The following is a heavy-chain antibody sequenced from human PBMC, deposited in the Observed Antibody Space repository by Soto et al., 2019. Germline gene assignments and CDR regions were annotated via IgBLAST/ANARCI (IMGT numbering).Heavy chain of an antibody. CDR2: FLYTGTS. Sequence: QLQLQESGSGLLEPSQTLSLTCAVSGASISSSGYSWNWIRQAPGRGLEWIGFFLYTGTSSYDPSLKSRVTISADKSKNQFSLQLTSVTAADPAVYHCARGGGLPDCAGHCPPDYWGQGTLVTVSS. CDR1: GASISSSGYS. CDR3: ARGGGLPDCAGHCPPDY. J-gene: IGHJ4*02. V-gene: IGHV4-30-2*01. D-gene: IGHD2-21*02.